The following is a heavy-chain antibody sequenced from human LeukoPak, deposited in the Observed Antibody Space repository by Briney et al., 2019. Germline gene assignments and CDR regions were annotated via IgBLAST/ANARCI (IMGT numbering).Heavy chain of an antibody. Sequence: PSETLSLTCTVSGYSISSGYYWGWIRQPPGKGLEWIGSIYHSGSTNYNPSLKSRVTMSVDTSKNQFSLKLSSVTAADTAVYYCARPGYFWSGYFDYWGQGTLVTVSS. J-gene: IGHJ4*02. CDR2: IYHSGST. CDR3: ARPGYFWSGYFDY. V-gene: IGHV4-38-2*02. D-gene: IGHD3-3*01. CDR1: GYSISSGYY.